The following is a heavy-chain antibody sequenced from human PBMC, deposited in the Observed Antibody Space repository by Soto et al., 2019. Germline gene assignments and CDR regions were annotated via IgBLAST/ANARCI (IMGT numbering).Heavy chain of an antibody. J-gene: IGHJ6*02. Sequence: GGSLRLASAASGFTFSSYGMHWVRQAPGKGLEWVAVISYDGSNKYYADSVKGRFTISRDNSKNTLYLQMNSLRAEDTAVYYCAKDNEGGMDVWGQGTTVTVSS. CDR3: AKDNEGGMDV. V-gene: IGHV3-30*18. D-gene: IGHD1-1*01. CDR1: GFTFSSYG. CDR2: ISYDGSNK.